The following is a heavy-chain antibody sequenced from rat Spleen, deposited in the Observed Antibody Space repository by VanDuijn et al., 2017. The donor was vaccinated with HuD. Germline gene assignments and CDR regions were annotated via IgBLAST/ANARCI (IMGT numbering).Heavy chain of an antibody. J-gene: IGHJ2*01. CDR2: IRPSGDGT. V-gene: IGHV5S23*01. CDR1: GFTFSNYD. CDR3: ARQRGHTMGPFDY. Sequence: EVQLVESDGGLVQPGRSLKLSCAASGFTFSNYDMAWVRQAPTKGLEWVASIRPSGDGTYYRDSVKGRFTVSRDNAKSTLYLQMDSLRSEDTATYYCARQRGHTMGPFDYWGQGVQVTVSS. D-gene: IGHD1-7*01.